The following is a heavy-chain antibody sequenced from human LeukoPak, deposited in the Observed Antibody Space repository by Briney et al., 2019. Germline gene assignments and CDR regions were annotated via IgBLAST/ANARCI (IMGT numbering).Heavy chain of an antibody. J-gene: IGHJ4*02. CDR3: AKDIAASGLPRIFDF. CDR1: GFTVSSNY. D-gene: IGHD6-13*01. CDR2: VSGSGGRGAT. Sequence: GGSLRLSCAAPGFTVSSNYMSWVRQAPGKGLEWVSCVSGSGGRGATYYTDSVKGRFTISRDNAKNTMYLQMNSLSGEDTAIYYCAKDIAASGLPRIFDFWGQGTLVTVSS. V-gene: IGHV3-23*01.